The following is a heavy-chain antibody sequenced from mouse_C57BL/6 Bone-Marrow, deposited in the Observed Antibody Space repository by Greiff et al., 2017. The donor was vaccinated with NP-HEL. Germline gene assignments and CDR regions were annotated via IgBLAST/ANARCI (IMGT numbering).Heavy chain of an antibody. CDR3: ARRGIWDYGNYWYFGV. J-gene: IGHJ1*03. D-gene: IGHD2-1*01. V-gene: IGHV3-1*01. CDR2: ISYSGST. CDR1: GYSITSGYD. Sequence: EVQLQESGPGMVKPSQSLSLTCTVTGYSITSGYDWHWIRHFPGNKLEWMGYISYSGSTNYNPSLKSRISITHDTSKNHFFLKLNSVTTEDTATYCCARRGIWDYGNYWYFGVWGTGTTVTGSS.